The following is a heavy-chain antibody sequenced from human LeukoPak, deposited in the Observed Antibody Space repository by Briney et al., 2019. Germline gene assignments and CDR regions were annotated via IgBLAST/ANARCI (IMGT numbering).Heavy chain of an antibody. D-gene: IGHD4-17*01. CDR1: GGSISSGGYY. CDR3: ARTTHDYYYHGMDV. V-gene: IGHV4-31*03. CDR2: IYYSGST. Sequence: SQTLSLTCTVSGGSISSGGYYWSWIRQHPGKGLEWIGYIYYSGSTYYNPSLKSRVTISVDTSKNRFSLKLSSVTAADTAVYYCARTTHDYYYHGMDVWGQGTTVTVSS. J-gene: IGHJ6*02.